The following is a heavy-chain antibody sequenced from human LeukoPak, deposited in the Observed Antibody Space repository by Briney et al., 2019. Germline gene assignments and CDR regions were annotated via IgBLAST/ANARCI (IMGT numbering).Heavy chain of an antibody. V-gene: IGHV3-49*04. CDR1: GFTFGDYA. CDR2: IRSKAYGGTT. Sequence: PGGSLRLSCTASGFTFGDYAMSWVRQAPGKGLEWVGFIRSKAYGGTTEYAASVKGRFTISRDDSKSIAYLQMNSLKTEDTAVYYCTRDPALNDMIVIYYYHYMDVWGKGTTVTVSS. D-gene: IGHD3-22*01. CDR3: TRDPALNDMIVIYYYHYMDV. J-gene: IGHJ6*03.